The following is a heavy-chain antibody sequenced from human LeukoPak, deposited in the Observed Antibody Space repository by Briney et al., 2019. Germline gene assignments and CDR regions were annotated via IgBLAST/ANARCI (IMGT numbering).Heavy chain of an antibody. J-gene: IGHJ4*02. CDR2: IESDGSST. CDR3: AKDLAYSSSLPFDY. Sequence: GGSLRLSCAASGFTLSSYWMHWVRQAPGKGLVWVSRIESDGSSTSYADSVKGRFTISRDNAKNTLYLQMNSLRAEDTAVYYCAKDLAYSSSLPFDYWGQGTLVTVSS. CDR1: GFTLSSYW. D-gene: IGHD6-13*01. V-gene: IGHV3-74*01.